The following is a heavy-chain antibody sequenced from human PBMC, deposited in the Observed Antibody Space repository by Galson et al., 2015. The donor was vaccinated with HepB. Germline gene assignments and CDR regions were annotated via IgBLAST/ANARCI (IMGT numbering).Heavy chain of an antibody. CDR1: GFSFSRYW. Sequence: SLRLSCAASGFSFSRYWMAWVRQAPGKGLEWVANIAQDGSEEKYVASVKGRFTISRDNAKNAVFLQMSGLRDEDTAVYFCARDRQQPLDDTFDIWGQGTTVIVSS. CDR2: IAQDGSEE. V-gene: IGHV3-7*01. J-gene: IGHJ3*02. D-gene: IGHD6-13*01. CDR3: ARDRQQPLDDTFDI.